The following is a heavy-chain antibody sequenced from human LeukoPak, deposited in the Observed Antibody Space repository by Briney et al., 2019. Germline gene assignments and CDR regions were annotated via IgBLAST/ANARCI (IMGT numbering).Heavy chain of an antibody. V-gene: IGHV5-51*01. CDR3: ARLKYCSGGSCYYYYGMDV. J-gene: IGHJ6*02. CDR2: IYPGDSDT. D-gene: IGHD2-15*01. Sequence: GESLKISCKGSGYSFTSYWIGWVRQMPGKGLEWMGIIYPGDSDTRYSPSFQGQVTISADKSISTAYLQWSSLKASDTAMYYCARLKYCSGGSCYYYYGMDVWGQGTTVTVSS. CDR1: GYSFTSYW.